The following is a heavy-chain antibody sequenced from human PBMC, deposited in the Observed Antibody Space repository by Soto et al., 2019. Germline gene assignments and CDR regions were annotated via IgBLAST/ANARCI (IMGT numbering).Heavy chain of an antibody. Sequence: ASVKVSCKASGYTFTSYGISWVRQAPGQGLEWMGWISAIFGTANYAQKFQGRVTITADESTSTAYMELSSLRSEDTAVYYCARRGIDCGGDCYSYHYFDYWGQGTLVTVSS. CDR2: ISAIFGTA. CDR3: ARRGIDCGGDCYSYHYFDY. D-gene: IGHD2-21*02. J-gene: IGHJ4*02. V-gene: IGHV1-69*13. CDR1: GYTFTSYG.